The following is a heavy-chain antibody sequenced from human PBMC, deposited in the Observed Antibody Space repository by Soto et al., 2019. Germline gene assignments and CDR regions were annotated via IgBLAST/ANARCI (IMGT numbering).Heavy chain of an antibody. CDR3: AKSEVSHRYNRVRPDY. Sequence: GGSLRLSCAASGFTFSSYGMHWVRQAPGEGLEWVAVISYDGSNKYYADSVKGRFTISRDNSKNTLYLQMNSLRAEDTAVYYCAKSEVSHRYNRVRPDYWGQGTLVTVSS. V-gene: IGHV3-30*18. D-gene: IGHD1-20*01. J-gene: IGHJ4*02. CDR1: GFTFSSYG. CDR2: ISYDGSNK.